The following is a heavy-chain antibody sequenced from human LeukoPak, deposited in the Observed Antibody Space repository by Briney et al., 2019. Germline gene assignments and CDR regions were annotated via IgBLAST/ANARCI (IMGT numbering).Heavy chain of an antibody. CDR2: ISNDGSKR. Sequence: GGSLRLSCDTSGFTFSSYPMHWVRQAPGKGLEWVADISNDGSKRNYADSVKGRFTISRDNSKNTLYLQMNSLRAEDTAVYYCARIASGSYADCWGQGTLVTVSS. CDR1: GFTFSSYP. D-gene: IGHD1-26*01. J-gene: IGHJ4*02. V-gene: IGHV3-30*07. CDR3: ARIASGSYADC.